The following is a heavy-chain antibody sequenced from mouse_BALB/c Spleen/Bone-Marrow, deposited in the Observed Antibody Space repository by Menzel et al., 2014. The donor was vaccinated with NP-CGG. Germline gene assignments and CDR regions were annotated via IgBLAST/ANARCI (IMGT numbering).Heavy chain of an antibody. CDR2: IDPANGNT. CDR1: GFNIKDTY. Sequence: EVQLQQSGAELVKPGASVMLSCTASGFNIKDTYMYWVKQRPEQGLEWIGRIDPANGNTKYDPRFQGKTTITADTSSNTAYLQLSSLTSKNTAVYYCARSCPSGDMDYWGQGPPVTVSS. J-gene: IGHJ4*01. V-gene: IGHV14-3*02. CDR3: ARSCPSGDMDY.